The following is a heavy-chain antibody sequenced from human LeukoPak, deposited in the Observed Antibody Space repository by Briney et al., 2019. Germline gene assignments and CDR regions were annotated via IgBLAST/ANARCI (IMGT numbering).Heavy chain of an antibody. CDR3: ARDYCSSTCCLFDY. D-gene: IGHD2-2*01. Sequence: ASVKVSCKASGYTFTGYHMHRVRQAPGQGLEWMGRINPNSGDTNYAQKFQGRVTMTRDTSISTAYMELSRLRSDDTAVYYCARDYCSSTCCLFDYWGQGTLATVSS. V-gene: IGHV1-2*06. CDR2: INPNSGDT. J-gene: IGHJ4*02. CDR1: GYTFTGYH.